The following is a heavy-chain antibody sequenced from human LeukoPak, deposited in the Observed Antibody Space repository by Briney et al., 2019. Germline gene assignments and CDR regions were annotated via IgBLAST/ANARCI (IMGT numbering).Heavy chain of an antibody. CDR3: ARESAAVRAFDI. V-gene: IGHV1-2*02. CDR1: GYAFTGYY. CDR2: INPNSGGT. J-gene: IGHJ3*02. D-gene: IGHD4-17*01. Sequence: ASVKVSCKASGYAFTGYYLHWVRQAPGQGLEWMGWINPNSGGTKYAQKFQGRVTMTRDTSISTAYMEVSRLRSDDTAVYNCARESAAVRAFDIWGQGTMVTVSS.